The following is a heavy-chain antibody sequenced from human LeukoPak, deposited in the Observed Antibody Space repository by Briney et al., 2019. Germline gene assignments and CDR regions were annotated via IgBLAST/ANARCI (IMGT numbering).Heavy chain of an antibody. Sequence: KPSETLSLTCTVSGDSIGTYYWSWIRQSPGKGLEWIGYIYYTGTTNYNPSLKSRVTISVDTSKNQFSLKVNSVTAADTAVYYCARRSSGGWRYFDFWGQGTLVTVSS. V-gene: IGHV4-59*08. CDR1: GDSIGTYY. J-gene: IGHJ4*02. CDR2: IYYTGTT. CDR3: ARRSSGGWRYFDF. D-gene: IGHD6-25*01.